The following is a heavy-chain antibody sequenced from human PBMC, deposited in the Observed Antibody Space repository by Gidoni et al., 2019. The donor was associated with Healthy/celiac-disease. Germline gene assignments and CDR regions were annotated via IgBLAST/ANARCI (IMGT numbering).Heavy chain of an antibody. V-gene: IGHV3-30*18. CDR1: GFTFSSYG. CDR3: AKDEAAPPHYFDY. D-gene: IGHD6-25*01. Sequence: QVQLVESGGGVVQPGRSRRLSCAASGFTFSSYGMHWVLQAPGKGLEWVAFIAYDGSNKYYADSVKGRFTISRDNSKNTLYLQMNSLRAEDTAVYYCAKDEAAPPHYFDYWGQGTLVTVSS. CDR2: IAYDGSNK. J-gene: IGHJ4*02.